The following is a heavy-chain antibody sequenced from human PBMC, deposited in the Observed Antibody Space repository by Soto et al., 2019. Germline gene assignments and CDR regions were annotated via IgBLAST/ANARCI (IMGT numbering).Heavy chain of an antibody. CDR2: ISAYNGST. CDR3: ARGHGGKGFYDFWSDENNWFDP. V-gene: IGHV1-18*01. J-gene: IGHJ5*02. D-gene: IGHD3-3*01. CDR1: GYTFTSYG. Sequence: ASVKVSCKASGYTFTSYGISWVRQAPGQGLEWMGWISAYNGSTNYAQKLQGRVTMTTDTSTSTAYMELRSLRSDDTAVYYCARGHGGKGFYDFWSDENNWFDPWGQGTLVTVSS.